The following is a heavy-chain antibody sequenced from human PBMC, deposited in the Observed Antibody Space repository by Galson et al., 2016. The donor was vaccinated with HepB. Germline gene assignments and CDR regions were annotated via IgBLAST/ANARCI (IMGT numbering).Heavy chain of an antibody. CDR2: FFSSGKT. Sequence: SETLSLTCTVSGASVSTSGSFYWSWIRQSPGKGLEWIGYFFSSGKTNYNPSLKSRATISVDRSKNQLSLKLKSVTAADTAVYYWVRGCGGDCPGWMDVWGRGTTVTVSS. V-gene: IGHV4-61*01. CDR1: GASVSTSGSFY. CDR3: VRGCGGDCPGWMDV. D-gene: IGHD2-21*02. J-gene: IGHJ6*02.